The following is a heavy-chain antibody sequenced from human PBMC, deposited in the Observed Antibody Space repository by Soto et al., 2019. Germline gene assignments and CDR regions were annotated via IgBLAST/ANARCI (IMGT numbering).Heavy chain of an antibody. Sequence: EVQLLQSGGGLVRPGGSLRLSCAASGFTFSSYAMSWVRQAPGKGLEWVSAISGSGDSTYYADFVKGRFTISRDNSRTTLFLQLNRLTAEDTAVYYCAKEGDDYGSGTSFQFDYWGQGILVTVSS. CDR3: AKEGDDYGSGTSFQFDY. CDR2: ISGSGDST. CDR1: GFTFSSYA. D-gene: IGHD3-10*01. J-gene: IGHJ4*02. V-gene: IGHV3-23*01.